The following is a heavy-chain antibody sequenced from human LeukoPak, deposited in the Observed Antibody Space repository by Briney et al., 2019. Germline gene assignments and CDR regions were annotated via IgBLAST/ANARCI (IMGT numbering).Heavy chain of an antibody. Sequence: GGSLRLSCAASGFTVSSNYMSWVRQAPGKGLEWVSVIYSGGSTYYADSVKGRFTVSRDNSKNTLYLQMNSLRAEDTAVYYCARDIGGGVGTIMYWGQGNLVTVSS. CDR2: IYSGGST. D-gene: IGHD1-14*01. J-gene: IGHJ4*02. V-gene: IGHV3-66*02. CDR1: GFTVSSNY. CDR3: ARDIGGGVGTIMY.